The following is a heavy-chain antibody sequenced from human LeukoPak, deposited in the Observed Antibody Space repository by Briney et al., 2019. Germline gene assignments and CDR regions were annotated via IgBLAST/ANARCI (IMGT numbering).Heavy chain of an antibody. J-gene: IGHJ4*02. CDR3: ARGKKVLDYFDY. CDR1: GGSISSRSYY. CDR2: ISDSGNT. Sequence: SETLSLTCTVSGGSISSRSYYWGWIRQSPGKGLEWIGKISDSGNTYYSPSLRSRVTISIDMSKNQFSLKLSSVTATDTAVYYCARGKKVLDYFDYWGQGTLVTVSS. D-gene: IGHD3-10*01. V-gene: IGHV4-39*01.